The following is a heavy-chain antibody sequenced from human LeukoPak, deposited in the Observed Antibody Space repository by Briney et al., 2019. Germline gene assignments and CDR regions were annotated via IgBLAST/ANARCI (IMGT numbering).Heavy chain of an antibody. V-gene: IGHV3-33*01. Sequence: GGSLRLSCAASGFTFSNFGFHWVRQAPGKGLEWVAVIFYDGSRKFYADSVKGRFTISRDTSKNTLYLQLNSLRAEDTAVYYCARDDSATHYNLAYWGQGTPVTVSS. D-gene: IGHD3-10*01. CDR3: ARDDSATHYNLAY. CDR1: GFTFSNFG. CDR2: IFYDGSRK. J-gene: IGHJ4*02.